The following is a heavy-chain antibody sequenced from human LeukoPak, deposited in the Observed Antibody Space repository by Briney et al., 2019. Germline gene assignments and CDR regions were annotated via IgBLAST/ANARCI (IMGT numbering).Heavy chain of an antibody. CDR2: IYYRGST. D-gene: IGHD2-8*01. CDR3: ARGMYYFDY. J-gene: IGHJ4*02. CDR1: GGSFSGYY. Sequence: SETLSLTCAVYGGSFSGYYWSWIRQPPGKGLEWIGYIYYRGSTNYNPSLKSRVTISVDTSKNQFSLKLISVIAADTAVYYCARGMYYFDYWGQGTLVTVSS. V-gene: IGHV4-59*01.